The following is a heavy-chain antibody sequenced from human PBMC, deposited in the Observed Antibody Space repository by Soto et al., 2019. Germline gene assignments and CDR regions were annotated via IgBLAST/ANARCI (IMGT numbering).Heavy chain of an antibody. CDR1: GGSISSGGYS. Sequence: PSETLSLTCAVSGGSISSGGYSWSWIREPPGKGLEWIGYIYHSGSTYYNPSLKSRVTISVDRSKNQFSLKLSSVTAADTAVYYCASYSYGYFDYWGQGTLVTVSS. V-gene: IGHV4-30-2*01. D-gene: IGHD5-18*01. CDR2: IYHSGST. CDR3: ASYSYGYFDY. J-gene: IGHJ4*02.